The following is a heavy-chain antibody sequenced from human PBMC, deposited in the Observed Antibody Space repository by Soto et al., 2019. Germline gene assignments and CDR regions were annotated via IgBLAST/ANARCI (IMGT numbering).Heavy chain of an antibody. V-gene: IGHV1-18*04. Sequence: GASVKVSCKASGYTFTSYGTSWVRQAPGQGLEWMGWISAYNGNTNYAQKLQGRVTMTTDTSTSTAYMELRSLRSDDTAVYYCAGWEHSYGDYYYGMDVWGQGTTVTVSS. J-gene: IGHJ6*02. CDR2: ISAYNGNT. CDR3: AGWEHSYGDYYYGMDV. CDR1: GYTFTSYG. D-gene: IGHD5-18*01.